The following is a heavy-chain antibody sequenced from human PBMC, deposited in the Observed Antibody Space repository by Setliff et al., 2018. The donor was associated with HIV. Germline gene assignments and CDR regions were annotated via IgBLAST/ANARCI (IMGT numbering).Heavy chain of an antibody. V-gene: IGHV4-39*01. CDR2: IYYSGST. Sequence: SETLSLTCTVSGGSIISSTSFWGWIRQPPGKGLECIGNIYYSGSTSYNPSLKSRVTISVDTSKNQFSLKLSSVTAADTAVYYCARLLVAGMLFDYWGQGTLVTVSS. CDR3: ARLLVAGMLFDY. J-gene: IGHJ4*02. CDR1: GGSIISSTSF. D-gene: IGHD2-15*01.